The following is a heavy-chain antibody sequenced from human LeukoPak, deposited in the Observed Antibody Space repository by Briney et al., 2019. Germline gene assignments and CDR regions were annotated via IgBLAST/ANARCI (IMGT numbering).Heavy chain of an antibody. V-gene: IGHV1-2*02. CDR2: INPNSGGT. D-gene: IGHD6-19*01. Sequence: ASVKVSCKASGNTFTGYYMHWVRQAPGQGLEWMGWINPNSGGTNYAQRFQGRVTMTRDTSISTAYMELSRLRSDDTAVYYCARVSSGWYQVALDAFDIWGQGTMVTVSS. CDR1: GNTFTGYY. CDR3: ARVSSGWYQVALDAFDI. J-gene: IGHJ3*02.